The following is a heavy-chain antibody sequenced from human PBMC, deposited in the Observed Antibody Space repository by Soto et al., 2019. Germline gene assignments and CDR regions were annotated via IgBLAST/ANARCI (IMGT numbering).Heavy chain of an antibody. CDR1: GFIFSQYS. J-gene: IGHJ4*02. V-gene: IGHV3-21*02. CDR2: ISSTGALM. Sequence: EVQLVESGGGLVKPGGSLRLSCAASGFIFSQYSMNWVRQAPGKGLEWVSSISSTGALMYYADSVKGRFTISRDDADNSLYLQMNSLRVEDTAVYYCARDRLARGIPVADRIDYWGQGALVTVSS. CDR3: ARDRLARGIPVADRIDY. D-gene: IGHD6-19*01.